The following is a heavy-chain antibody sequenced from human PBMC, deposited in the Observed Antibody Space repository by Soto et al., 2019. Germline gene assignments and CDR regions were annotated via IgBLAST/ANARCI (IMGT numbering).Heavy chain of an antibody. Sequence: ASVKVSCKASGYTFTSYYMHWVRQAPGQGLEWIGIINPSGGSTSYAQKFQGRVTMTRDTSTSTVYMELSSLRSEDTAVYYCARDTLTIFGVGPYYGMDVWGQGTTVTVSS. CDR1: GYTFTSYY. V-gene: IGHV1-46*01. D-gene: IGHD3-3*01. CDR3: ARDTLTIFGVGPYYGMDV. J-gene: IGHJ6*02. CDR2: INPSGGST.